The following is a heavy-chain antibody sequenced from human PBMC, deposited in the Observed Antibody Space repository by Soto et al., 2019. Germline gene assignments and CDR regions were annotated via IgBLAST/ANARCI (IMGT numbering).Heavy chain of an antibody. CDR3: ARDQPVNSYGYGLGY. CDR1: GFTFSSYS. D-gene: IGHD5-18*01. V-gene: IGHV3-21*01. Sequence: EVQLVESGGGLVKPGGSLRLSCAASGFTFSSYSMNWVRQAPGKGLEWVSSISSSSSYIYYADSVKGRFTISRDNAKNSLYLQMNSLRAADTAVYYCARDQPVNSYGYGLGYWGQGTLVTVSS. CDR2: ISSSSSYI. J-gene: IGHJ4*02.